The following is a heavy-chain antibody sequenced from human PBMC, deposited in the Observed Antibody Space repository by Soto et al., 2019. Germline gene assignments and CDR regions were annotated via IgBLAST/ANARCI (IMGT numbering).Heavy chain of an antibody. CDR2: LYYTGST. D-gene: IGHD2-15*01. J-gene: IGHJ4*02. CDR1: GGSVSSGYY. CDR3: ARGPIRVVRRYFAS. Sequence: SETLSLTCSVSGGSVSSGYYWNWIRQSPGKGLEWIGHLYYTGSTNYNPSLKSRVTISVDTSKNQFFLNLTSVTAADTAVYYCARGPIRVVRRYFASWGQGIPVTVSS. V-gene: IGHV4-61*01.